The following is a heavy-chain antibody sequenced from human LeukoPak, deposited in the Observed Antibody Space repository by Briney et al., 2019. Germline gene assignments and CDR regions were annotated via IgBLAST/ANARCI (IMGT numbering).Heavy chain of an antibody. CDR1: GFTFGIYW. V-gene: IGHV3-7*01. Sequence: GGSLRLSCAVSGFTFGIYWMSWVRQAPGKGLEWVANIKQDGSENYYVDSVKGRFTISRDNAKNSLYLQMNSLGAEDTAVYYCARLKHYSDNSGYYYYYGMDVWGQGTTVTVSS. D-gene: IGHD3-22*01. J-gene: IGHJ6*02. CDR2: IKQDGSEN. CDR3: ARLKHYSDNSGYYYYYGMDV.